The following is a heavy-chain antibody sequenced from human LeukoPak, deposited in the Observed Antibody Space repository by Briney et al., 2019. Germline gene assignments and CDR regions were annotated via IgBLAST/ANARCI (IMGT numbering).Heavy chain of an antibody. Sequence: GGSLRLSCAASGFTFSSYAVHWVRQAPGKGLEWVAVISYDGSHKYYADSVKGRFTISRDNSQNTLYLQMNSLRAEDTAVYYCARVESGYYDSCISDWGQGALVTVSS. V-gene: IGHV3-30-3*01. CDR2: ISYDGSHK. CDR3: ARVESGYYDSCISD. CDR1: GFTFSSYA. D-gene: IGHD3-22*01. J-gene: IGHJ4*02.